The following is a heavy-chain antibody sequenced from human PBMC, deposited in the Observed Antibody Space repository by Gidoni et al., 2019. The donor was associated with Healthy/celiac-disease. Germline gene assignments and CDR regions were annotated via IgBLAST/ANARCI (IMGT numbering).Heavy chain of an antibody. J-gene: IGHJ4*02. Sequence: QVQLQESGPGLVKPSETLSLTCTVSGGSISSYYWSWIRQPPGKGLEWIGYIYYSGSTNYNPSLKSRVTISVDTSKNQFSLKLSSVTAADTAVYYCARATRYSYGYTTGGFDYWGQGTLVTVSS. CDR2: IYYSGST. CDR1: GGSISSYY. CDR3: ARATRYSYGYTTGGFDY. V-gene: IGHV4-59*01. D-gene: IGHD5-18*01.